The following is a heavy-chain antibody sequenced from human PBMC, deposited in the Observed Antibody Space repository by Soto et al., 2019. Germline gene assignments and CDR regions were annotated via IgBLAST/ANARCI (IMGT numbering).Heavy chain of an antibody. CDR2: VYPGDSDT. D-gene: IGHD2-2*01. J-gene: IGHJ4*02. V-gene: IGHV5-51*01. CDR1: GYSFNTYW. CDR3: ARRAYCSSSSCYVDY. Sequence: GESLKISCKGSGYSFNTYWIGWVRQMPGKCLERMGIVYPGDSDTRYSPSFQGQVTISADKSISTAYLKWSSLKASDTSMSFCARRAYCSSSSCYVDYWGQGTLVTDSS.